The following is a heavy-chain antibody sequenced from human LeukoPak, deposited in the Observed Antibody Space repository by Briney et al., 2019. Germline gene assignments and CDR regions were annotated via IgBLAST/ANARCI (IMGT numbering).Heavy chain of an antibody. V-gene: IGHV2-5*01. D-gene: IGHD3-22*01. CDR2: IYWNDDK. CDR3: AHSLSNYYDSSGYPDY. Sequence: SGPTLVKPTQTLTLTCTFSGFSLSTSGVGVGWIRQPPGKALEWLALIYWNDDKRYSPSLKSRLTITKDTSKNQVVLTMTNMDPVDTATYYCAHSLSNYYDSSGYPDYWGQGTLVTVSS. J-gene: IGHJ4*02. CDR1: GFSLSTSGVG.